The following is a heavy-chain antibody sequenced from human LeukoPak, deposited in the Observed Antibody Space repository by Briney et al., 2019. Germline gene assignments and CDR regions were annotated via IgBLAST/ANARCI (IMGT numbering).Heavy chain of an antibody. D-gene: IGHD2-2*02. CDR3: ARHAYCSSTSCYTPFDY. CDR2: IYPGDSDT. Sequence: GESLKISCKGSGYSFTSYWIGWVRQMPGKGLEWMGIIYPGDSDTRYSPSFQGQVTISAHKSISTAYLQWSSLKASDTAMYYCARHAYCSSTSCYTPFDYWGQGTLVTVSS. CDR1: GYSFTSYW. V-gene: IGHV5-51*01. J-gene: IGHJ4*02.